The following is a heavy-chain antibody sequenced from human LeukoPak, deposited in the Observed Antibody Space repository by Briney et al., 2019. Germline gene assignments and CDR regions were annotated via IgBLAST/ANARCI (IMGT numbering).Heavy chain of an antibody. D-gene: IGHD1-26*01. CDR2: TYYRSKWYN. CDR3: ARGYGRGMDV. J-gene: IGHJ6*02. V-gene: IGHV6-1*01. CDR1: GXSLTSPTYY. Sequence: SETLSLTCTVSGXSLTSPTYYQWNWIRQSPSRVLEWLGRTYYRSKWYNDYTVSVKTRIIIKPDTSKNQFSLQVNSVTPEDTAVYYCARGYGRGMDVWGQGTTVTVSS.